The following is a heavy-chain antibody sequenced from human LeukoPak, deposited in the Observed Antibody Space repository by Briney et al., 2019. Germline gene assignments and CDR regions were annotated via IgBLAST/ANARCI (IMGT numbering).Heavy chain of an antibody. D-gene: IGHD3-10*01. CDR1: GYTFTSYA. J-gene: IGHJ5*02. Sequence: ASVKVSCKASGYTFTSYAMHWVRQAPGQRLEWMGWINAGNGNTKYSQKFQGRVTITRDTSASTAYMELSSLRSEDTAVYYCARDRKARGVMCWFDPWGQGTLVTVSS. CDR3: ARDRKARGVMCWFDP. CDR2: INAGNGNT. V-gene: IGHV1-3*01.